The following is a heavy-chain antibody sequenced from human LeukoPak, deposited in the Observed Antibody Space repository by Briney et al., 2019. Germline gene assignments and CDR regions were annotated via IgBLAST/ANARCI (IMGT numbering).Heavy chain of an antibody. D-gene: IGHD5-18*01. CDR2: ISGDGGST. J-gene: IGHJ4*02. V-gene: IGHV3-43*02. Sequence: GGSLRLSCAASGFTFDDYAMHWVRQAPGKGLEWVSLISGDGGSTYYADSVKGRFTISRDNSKNSLYLQMNSLRAEDTAVYYCAKDSGYSYGSFDYWGQGTLVTVSS. CDR3: AKDSGYSYGSFDY. CDR1: GFTFDDYA.